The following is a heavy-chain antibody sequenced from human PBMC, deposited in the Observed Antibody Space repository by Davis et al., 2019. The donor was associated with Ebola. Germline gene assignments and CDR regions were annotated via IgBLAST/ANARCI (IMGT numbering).Heavy chain of an antibody. Sequence: PGGSLRLSCAASGFTFSIYAMSWVRQAPGKGLEWVSVIGGIDGATYYADSVKGWFTISRDNSENTLYLQMNSLRAEDTAVYYCAKDLRGTTFGGVWGKGTTVTVSS. CDR1: GFTFSIYA. CDR3: AKDLRGTTFGGV. J-gene: IGHJ6*04. CDR2: IGGIDGAT. V-gene: IGHV3-23*01. D-gene: IGHD3-3*01.